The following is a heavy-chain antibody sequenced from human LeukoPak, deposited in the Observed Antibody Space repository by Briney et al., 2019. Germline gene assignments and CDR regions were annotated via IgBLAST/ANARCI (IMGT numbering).Heavy chain of an antibody. CDR1: GFTFSDYY. Sequence: GGSLRLSCAASGFTFSDYYMSWIRQAPGKGLEWVSYISSSGSTIYYADSVKGRFTISRDNAKNSLYLQMNSLRAEDTAVYYCERELLEVFYGMDVWGQGTTVTVSS. CDR2: ISSSGSTI. J-gene: IGHJ6*02. CDR3: ERELLEVFYGMDV. V-gene: IGHV3-11*01. D-gene: IGHD1-1*01.